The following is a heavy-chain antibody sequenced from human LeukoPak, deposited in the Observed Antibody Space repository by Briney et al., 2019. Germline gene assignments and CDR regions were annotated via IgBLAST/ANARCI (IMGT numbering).Heavy chain of an antibody. CDR2: FDPEDGET. D-gene: IGHD3-22*01. Sequence: ASVKVSCKVSGYTLTELSMHWVRQAPGKGLEWMGGFDPEDGETIYAQKFQGRVTMTEDTSTDTAYMELSSLRSEDTAVYYCATGAYYDSSGYYYVSPAFDIWGQGTMVTVPS. CDR3: ATGAYYDSSGYYYVSPAFDI. J-gene: IGHJ3*02. V-gene: IGHV1-24*01. CDR1: GYTLTELS.